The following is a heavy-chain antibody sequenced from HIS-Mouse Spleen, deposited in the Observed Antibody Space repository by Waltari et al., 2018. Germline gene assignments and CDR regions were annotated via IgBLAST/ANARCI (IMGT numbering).Heavy chain of an antibody. CDR3: ARIAEGYTSGWYAFDY. D-gene: IGHD6-19*01. CDR1: LSTSGMC. J-gene: IGHJ4*02. Sequence: LSTSGMCVSWIRQPPGKALEWLARIDWDDDKYYSTSLKTRLTISRDTSKNQVVLTMTNMDPLDTATYYCARIAEGYTSGWYAFDYWGQGTLVTVSS. CDR2: IDWDDDK. V-gene: IGHV2-70*11.